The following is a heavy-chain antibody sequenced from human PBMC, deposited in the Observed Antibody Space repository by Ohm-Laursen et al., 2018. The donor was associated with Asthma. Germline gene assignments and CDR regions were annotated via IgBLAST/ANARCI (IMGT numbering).Heavy chain of an antibody. CDR3: AKDVLRFVAAAQD. Sequence: SLRLSCSASGFTFSDYGMHWVRQAPGKGLEWVAIISSDGSNKFHAESVKGRITPSRDNSKNTLYLQMNSLRAEDTAIYYCAKDVLRFVAAAQDWGQGTLVTVSS. V-gene: IGHV3-30*18. D-gene: IGHD6-13*01. CDR2: ISSDGSNK. CDR1: GFTFSDYG. J-gene: IGHJ4*02.